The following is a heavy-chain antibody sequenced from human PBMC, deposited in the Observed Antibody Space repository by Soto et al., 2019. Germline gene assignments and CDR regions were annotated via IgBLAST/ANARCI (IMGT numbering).Heavy chain of an antibody. J-gene: IGHJ4*02. V-gene: IGHV3-23*01. CDR3: AKGFGISWQYYLDY. Sequence: EVQLLESGGGLVQPGGSLRLSCAASGFSFASYAMNWVRQAPGKGLEWVSGIRGSGGSTYYADSVKGRFTISRHNSKNTLYLQLSSLRVEDTAVYYCAKGFGISWQYYLDYWGQGTLVTVSS. CDR1: GFSFASYA. D-gene: IGHD3-10*01. CDR2: IRGSGGST.